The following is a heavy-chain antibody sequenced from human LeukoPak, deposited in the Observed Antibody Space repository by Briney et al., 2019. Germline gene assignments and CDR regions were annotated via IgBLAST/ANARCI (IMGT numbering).Heavy chain of an antibody. CDR2: ISASGGST. CDR3: TKFSLRGTYSFDH. CDR1: GFTFNNNG. V-gene: IGHV3-23*01. Sequence: GGSLRLSCAASGFTFNNNGMSWVRQAPGKGLEWVSVISASGGSTYYADSVRGRFTISRDNSKNTLYLQITSLRVEDTAIYYCTKFSLRGTYSFDHWGQGTLVTVSS. D-gene: IGHD3-16*02. J-gene: IGHJ4*02.